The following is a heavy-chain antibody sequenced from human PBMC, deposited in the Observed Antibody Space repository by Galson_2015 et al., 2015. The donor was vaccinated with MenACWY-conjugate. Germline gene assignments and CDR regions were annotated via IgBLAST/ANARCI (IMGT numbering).Heavy chain of an antibody. CDR1: GFTFSIHG. J-gene: IGHJ1*01. CDR2: ISKDGSNK. CDR3: AKGVSVTTTYFQR. V-gene: IGHV3-30*18. D-gene: IGHD4-17*01. Sequence: SLRLSCAVSGFTFSIHGMHWVRQAPGKGLEWVAVISKDGSNKDYADSVKGRFAISRDNSKNTVYLQMNSLRAEDTAVYYCAKGVSVTTTYFQRWGQGTLVTVSS.